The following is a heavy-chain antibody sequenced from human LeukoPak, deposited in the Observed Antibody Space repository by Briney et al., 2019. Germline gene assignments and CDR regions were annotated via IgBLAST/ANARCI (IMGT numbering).Heavy chain of an antibody. CDR1: GYTFTDYY. CDR2: VDPEDGET. CDR3: ARLRDSILEWLLGRDYYMDV. D-gene: IGHD3-3*01. J-gene: IGHJ6*03. Sequence: ASVKISCKASGYTFTDYYMHWVQQAPGKGLEWMGRVDPEDGETIYAEKFQGRVTITADTSTDTAYMELSSLRSEDTAVYYCARLRDSILEWLLGRDYYMDVWGKGTTVTVSS. V-gene: IGHV1-69-2*01.